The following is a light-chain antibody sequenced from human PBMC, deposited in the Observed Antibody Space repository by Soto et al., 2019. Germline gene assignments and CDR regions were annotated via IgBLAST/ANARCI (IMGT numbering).Light chain of an antibody. CDR3: SSYATTNTRVV. V-gene: IGLV2-14*03. CDR1: SSDIGGHNY. Sequence: QSALTQPASVSGSPGQSITISCTGTSSDIGGHNYVSWYQQHPGKAPKVMIYDVINRPSGVSDRFSGSKSGNTASLTISGLQADDEADYYCSSYATTNTRVVFGGGTKLTVL. J-gene: IGLJ2*01. CDR2: DVI.